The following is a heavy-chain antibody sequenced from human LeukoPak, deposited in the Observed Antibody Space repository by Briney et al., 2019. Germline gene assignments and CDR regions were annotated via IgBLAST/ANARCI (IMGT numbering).Heavy chain of an antibody. CDR2: INPNSGGT. CDR1: GYTFTGYY. V-gene: IGHV1-2*02. CDR3: ARRLGLRWDLQAFDI. Sequence: ASVKVSCKASGYTFTGYYMHWVRQAPGQGLEWMGWINPNSGGTNYAQKFQGRVTITRNTFISTAYMELSSLTSEDTAVYYCARRLGLRWDLQAFDIWGQGTMVTVSS. D-gene: IGHD4-23*01. J-gene: IGHJ3*02.